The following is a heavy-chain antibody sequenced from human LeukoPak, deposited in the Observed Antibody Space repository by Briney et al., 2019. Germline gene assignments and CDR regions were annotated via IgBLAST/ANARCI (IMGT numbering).Heavy chain of an antibody. V-gene: IGHV4-30-4*08. J-gene: IGHJ4*02. Sequence: SQTLSLTCTVPGGSISSGDYYWSWIRQPPGKGLEWIGYIYYSGSTYYNPSLKSRVTISVDTSKTQFSLKLSSVTAADTAVYYCARDRPYGGNDYWGQGTLVTVSS. D-gene: IGHD4-23*01. CDR1: GGSISSGDYY. CDR3: ARDRPYGGNDY. CDR2: IYYSGST.